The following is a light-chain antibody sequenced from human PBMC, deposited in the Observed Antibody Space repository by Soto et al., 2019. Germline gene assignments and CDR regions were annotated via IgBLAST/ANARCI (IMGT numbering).Light chain of an antibody. CDR1: QSVSSY. CDR3: QQRSNWPPLT. J-gene: IGKJ4*01. Sequence: DIVLTQSPAPLSLSPGERATLSCRASQSVSSYLAWYQQKPGQAPRLLIYDASNRATGIPARFSGSGSGTDFTLTISSLEPEDFVVYYCQQRSNWPPLTFGGGTKVEIK. CDR2: DAS. V-gene: IGKV3-11*01.